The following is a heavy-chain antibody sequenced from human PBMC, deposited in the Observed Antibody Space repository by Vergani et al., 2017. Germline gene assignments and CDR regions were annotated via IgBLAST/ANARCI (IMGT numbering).Heavy chain of an antibody. CDR2: IRYDGSNK. Sequence: QVQLVESGGGVVQPGGSLRLSCAASGFTFSSYAMHWVRQAPGKGLEWVAFIRYDGSNKYYADSVKGRFTISRDNSKNTLYLQMNSLRAEDTAVYYCAKDSMYSSSWYYGAKYHYYGMDVWGQGTTVTVSS. CDR1: GFTFSSYA. CDR3: AKDSMYSSSWYYGAKYHYYGMDV. D-gene: IGHD6-13*01. J-gene: IGHJ6*02. V-gene: IGHV3-30*02.